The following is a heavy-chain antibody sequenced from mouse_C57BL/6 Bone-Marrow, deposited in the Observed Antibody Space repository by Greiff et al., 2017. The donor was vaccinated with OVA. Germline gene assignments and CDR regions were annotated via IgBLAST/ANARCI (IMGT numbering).Heavy chain of an antibody. J-gene: IGHJ4*01. CDR2: IRNKANGYTT. Sequence: VQLKESGGGLVQPGGSLSLSCAASGFTFTDYYMSWVRQPPGKALEWLGFIRNKANGYTTEYSASVKGRFTISRDNSQSILYLQMNALRAEDSATYYCARDGYYLYYAMDYWGQGTSVTVSS. V-gene: IGHV7-3*01. D-gene: IGHD2-3*01. CDR3: ARDGYYLYYAMDY. CDR1: GFTFTDYY.